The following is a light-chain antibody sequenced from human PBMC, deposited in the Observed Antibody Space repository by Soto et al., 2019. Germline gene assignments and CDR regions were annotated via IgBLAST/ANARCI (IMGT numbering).Light chain of an antibody. CDR2: DVS. CDR3: SSYTSISRNV. CDR1: SSDVGGYNY. J-gene: IGLJ1*01. V-gene: IGLV2-14*01. Sequence: QSALTQPASVSGSPGQSITISCTGTSSDVGGYNYVSWYQQHPGKAPKLMIYDVSNRPSGVSNRFSGSKSGNTASLTISGHQAEDETDYYCSSYTSISRNVFGTGTKVTVL.